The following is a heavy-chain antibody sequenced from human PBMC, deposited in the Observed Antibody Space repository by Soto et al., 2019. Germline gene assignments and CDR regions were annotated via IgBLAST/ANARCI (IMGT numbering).Heavy chain of an antibody. CDR2: IYRSGAT. J-gene: IGHJ4*01. V-gene: IGHV4-30-2*01. Sequence: QVQLQESGSGLVRPSQTLVLTCTVSGDSVSRDGFSWSWLRQPPGKGLEWIGYIYRSGATYYNPSLKSRVTTSVDKSKNQFSLRLASVTAADTAVYYCAIEMSYYFDSWGHGTLVTVSS. CDR3: AIEMSYYFDS. CDR1: GDSVSRDGFS.